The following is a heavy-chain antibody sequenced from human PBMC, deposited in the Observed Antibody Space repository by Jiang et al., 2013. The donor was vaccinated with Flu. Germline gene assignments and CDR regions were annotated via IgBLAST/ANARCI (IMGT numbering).Heavy chain of an antibody. Sequence: KPSQTLSLTCTVSGGSISSGDYYWSWIRQPPGKGLEWIGYIYYSGSTYYNPSLKSRVTISVDTSKNQFSLKLSSVTAADTAVYYCASNYCTNGVCYTDAFDIWGQGTMVTVSS. V-gene: IGHV4-30-4*01. CDR3: ASNYCTNGVCYTDAFDI. J-gene: IGHJ3*02. CDR2: IYYSGST. CDR1: GGSISSGDYY. D-gene: IGHD2-8*01.